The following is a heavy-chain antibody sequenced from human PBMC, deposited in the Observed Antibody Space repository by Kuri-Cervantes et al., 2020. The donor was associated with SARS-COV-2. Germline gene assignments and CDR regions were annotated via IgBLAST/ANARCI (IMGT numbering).Heavy chain of an antibody. CDR3: ATGAANSYMDV. CDR1: GFSLTNYA. Sequence: GESLKISCGASGFSLTNYAIHWVRQAPGKGLEWVSVIWYDGKNEYYAGSVKGRFNISRDTSKNTVSLHMNSLRAADTAMYYCATGAANSYMDVWGRGTTVTVSS. J-gene: IGHJ6*03. CDR2: IWYDGKNE. D-gene: IGHD3-10*01. V-gene: IGHV3-33*08.